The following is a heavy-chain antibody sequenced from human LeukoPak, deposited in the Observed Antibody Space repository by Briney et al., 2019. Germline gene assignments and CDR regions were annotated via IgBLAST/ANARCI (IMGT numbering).Heavy chain of an antibody. CDR1: GGTFSSYA. Sequence: GASVKVSCKASGGTFSSYAISWVRQAPGQGLEWMGGIIPTFGTANYAQKFQGRVTITADESTSTAYMELSSLRSEDTAVYYCARARGSSYYYYGMDVWGQGTTVTVSS. CDR3: ARARGSSYYYYGMDV. CDR2: IIPTFGTA. D-gene: IGHD6-13*01. J-gene: IGHJ6*02. V-gene: IGHV1-69*13.